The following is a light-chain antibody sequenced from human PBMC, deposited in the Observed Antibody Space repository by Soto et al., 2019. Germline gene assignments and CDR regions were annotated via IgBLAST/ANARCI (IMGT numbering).Light chain of an antibody. V-gene: IGKV3-11*01. CDR2: DAY. CDR3: QQRSNWPRWT. Sequence: EIVWTQSPATLSLSPGERATLSCRASQSVSSYLAWYQQKPGQAPRLLIYDAYNRATGIPARFSGSGSGTDFTLTISSLEPADFAVYYCQQRSNWPRWTFGQGTKVEIK. J-gene: IGKJ1*01. CDR1: QSVSSY.